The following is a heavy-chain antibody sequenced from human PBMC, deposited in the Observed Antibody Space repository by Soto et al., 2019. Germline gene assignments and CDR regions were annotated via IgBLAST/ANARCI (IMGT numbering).Heavy chain of an antibody. V-gene: IGHV3-30*03. Sequence: QVQLVESGGSVVQPGGSLRLSCAASGFTFNGDGMHWVRQSPCEGLEWVAILANDGSYQYYAESVKGRFTISRDNSKNTQYLQMDSLRPEDTAVYYCARSIVGSSYYPPDYWGQGTLVTVSS. J-gene: IGHJ4*02. CDR2: LANDGSYQ. D-gene: IGHD1-26*01. CDR3: ARSIVGSSYYPPDY. CDR1: GFTFNGDG.